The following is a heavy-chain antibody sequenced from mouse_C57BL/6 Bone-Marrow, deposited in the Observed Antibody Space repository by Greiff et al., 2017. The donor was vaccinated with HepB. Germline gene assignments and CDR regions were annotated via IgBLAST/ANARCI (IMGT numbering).Heavy chain of an antibody. J-gene: IGHJ3*01. Sequence: QVQLQQPGAELVKPGASVKMSCKASGYTFTSYWITWVKQRPGQGLEWIGDIYPGSGSTNYNEKFKSKATLTVDTSSSTAYMQLSSLTSEDAAVYYCARGRAWPNWDSFAYWGQGTLVTVSA. V-gene: IGHV1-55*01. CDR1: GYTFTSYW. D-gene: IGHD4-1*02. CDR3: ARGRAWPNWDSFAY. CDR2: IYPGSGST.